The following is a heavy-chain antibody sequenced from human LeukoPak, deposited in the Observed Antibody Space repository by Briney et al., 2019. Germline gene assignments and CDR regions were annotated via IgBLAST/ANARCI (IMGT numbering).Heavy chain of an antibody. J-gene: IGHJ4*02. V-gene: IGHV3-64*01. CDR2: ISSDGGST. D-gene: IGHD3-10*01. CDR1: GFTFSSYA. CDR3: ARVTGPRGGRPEY. Sequence: GGSLRLSCAASGFTFSSYAMHWVGQAPGEGLEYVSAISSDGGSTYYANSVKGRFTVSRDNTKNTLYLQMGSLRAEYMAVYYCARVTGPRGGRPEYWGQGTLVTVSS.